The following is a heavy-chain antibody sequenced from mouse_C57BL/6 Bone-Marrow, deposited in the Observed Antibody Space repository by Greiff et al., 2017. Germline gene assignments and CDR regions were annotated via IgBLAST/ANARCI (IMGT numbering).Heavy chain of an antibody. CDR3: TTYYYGSSYPDWYFDV. CDR1: GFNIKDDY. Sequence: VQLQQSGAELVRPGASVKLSCTASGFNIKDDYMPWVKQRPEQGLEWIGWIDPENGDTEYASKFQGKATITADTSSNTAYLQLSSLTSEDTAVYYCTTYYYGSSYPDWYFDVWGTGTTVTVSS. CDR2: IDPENGDT. J-gene: IGHJ1*03. V-gene: IGHV14-4*01. D-gene: IGHD1-1*01.